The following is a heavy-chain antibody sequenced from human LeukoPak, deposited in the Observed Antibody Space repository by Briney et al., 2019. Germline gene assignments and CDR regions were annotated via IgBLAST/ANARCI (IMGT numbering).Heavy chain of an antibody. CDR1: GYSFTSYW. D-gene: IGHD3-3*01. V-gene: IGHV5-51*01. CDR3: ARQYYDFWSDYLGQSRFDP. Sequence: GESLKISCKGSGYSFTSYWIGWVRQMPGKGLEWMGIIYPGDSDTRYSPSFQGQVTISADKSISTAYLQWSSLKASDTAMYYCARQYYDFWSDYLGQSRFDPWGQGTLVTVSS. J-gene: IGHJ5*02. CDR2: IYPGDSDT.